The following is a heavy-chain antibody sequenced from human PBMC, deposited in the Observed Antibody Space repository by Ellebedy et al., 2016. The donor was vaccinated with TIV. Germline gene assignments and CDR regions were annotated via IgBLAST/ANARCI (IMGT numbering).Heavy chain of an antibody. CDR3: ARSYTWNDLFDY. Sequence: SETLSLXCTVSGGYLRTYYWSWIRQTPGKGLEWIGSISYYGNTNYNPSLKSRVTISVDTSKNQFSLNLSSVTAADTAVYFCARSYTWNDLFDYWGQGTLVTVSS. CDR1: GGYLRTYY. J-gene: IGHJ4*02. V-gene: IGHV4-59*01. CDR2: ISYYGNT. D-gene: IGHD1-20*01.